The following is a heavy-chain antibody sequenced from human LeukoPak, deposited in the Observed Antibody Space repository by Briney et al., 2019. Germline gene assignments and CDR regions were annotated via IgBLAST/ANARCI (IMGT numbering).Heavy chain of an antibody. CDR3: ARSYYPDY. V-gene: IGHV4-34*01. J-gene: IGHJ4*02. CDR1: DEPFSGYY. D-gene: IGHD1-26*01. Sequence: SETLSLTCAISDEPFSGYYWGRIRQPPGKGLELIGEINRNGNTDYDPSLKSRVSMSIDTSKNQFSLKLSSVTAADTAVYYCARSYYPDYWGQGTLVTVSS. CDR2: INRNGNT.